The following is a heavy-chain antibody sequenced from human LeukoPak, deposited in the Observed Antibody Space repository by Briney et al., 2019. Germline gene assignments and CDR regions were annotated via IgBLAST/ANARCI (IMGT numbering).Heavy chain of an antibody. CDR1: GGSISSYY. Sequence: SETLSLTCTVSGGSISSYYWSWIRQPPGKGLEWIGEINHSGSTNYNPSLKSRVTISVDTSKNQFSLKLSSVTAADTAVYYCARGVAAAEIDYWGQGTLVTVSS. V-gene: IGHV4-34*01. J-gene: IGHJ4*02. CDR2: INHSGST. CDR3: ARGVAAAEIDY. D-gene: IGHD6-25*01.